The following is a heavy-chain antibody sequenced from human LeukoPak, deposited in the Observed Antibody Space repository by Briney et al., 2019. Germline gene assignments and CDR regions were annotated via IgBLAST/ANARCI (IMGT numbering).Heavy chain of an antibody. CDR2: IHHSGST. CDR1: GGSIIRNNW. J-gene: IGHJ4*02. Sequence: SETLSLTCAVSGGSIIRNNWWSWVRQPPGKGPEWIGEIHHSGSTNYNTSLKSRVTISLDKSKNQFSLKLTSVTATDTAMYYCARGDESVSSTSCSVWGQGTRVTVSS. V-gene: IGHV4-4*02. D-gene: IGHD2-2*01. CDR3: ARGDESVSSTSCSV.